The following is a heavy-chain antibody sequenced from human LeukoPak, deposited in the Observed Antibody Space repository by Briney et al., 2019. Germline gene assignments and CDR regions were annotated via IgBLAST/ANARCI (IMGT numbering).Heavy chain of an antibody. J-gene: IGHJ5*02. D-gene: IGHD2-15*01. CDR3: ARDKTLGCSGGSCYSSDGGFDP. Sequence: PGVSLRLSCAASIFTVRSNYMSWVRQARGKGLEWVSDVYNGGSTYYADSVKGRFTISRDNSKNTLYLQMNSLRAEETAVYYCARDKTLGCSGGSCYSSDGGFDPWGQGTLVTVSS. CDR2: VYNGGST. CDR1: IFTVRSNY. V-gene: IGHV3-66*01.